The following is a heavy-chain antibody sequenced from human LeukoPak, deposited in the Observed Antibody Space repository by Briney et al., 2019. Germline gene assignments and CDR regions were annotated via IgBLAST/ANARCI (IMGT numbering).Heavy chain of an antibody. V-gene: IGHV4-59*01. J-gene: IGHJ5*02. CDR2: IYYSGST. CDR1: GGAISSYY. D-gene: IGHD3-10*01. CDR3: ASLSITMVRGVIGGWFDP. Sequence: SETLSLTCTVSGGAISSYYWSWIRQPPGKGLEWIGYIYYSGSTNYNPSLKSRVTISVDTSKNQFSLKLSSVTAADTAVYYCASLSITMVRGVIGGWFDPWGQGTLVTVSS.